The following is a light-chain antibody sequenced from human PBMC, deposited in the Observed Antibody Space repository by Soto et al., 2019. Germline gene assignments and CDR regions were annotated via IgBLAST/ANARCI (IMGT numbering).Light chain of an antibody. Sequence: DIPVTQSPSSLSASVGDRVTITCRASRSIRTDLNWYQQKPGKAPNLLIYGASTLQSGVPSRFSGSGSGTDFTLTISSLQPEDFATYFCQQSYSTLYTFGQGTKLEI. J-gene: IGKJ2*01. CDR1: RSIRTD. V-gene: IGKV1-39*01. CDR2: GAS. CDR3: QQSYSTLYT.